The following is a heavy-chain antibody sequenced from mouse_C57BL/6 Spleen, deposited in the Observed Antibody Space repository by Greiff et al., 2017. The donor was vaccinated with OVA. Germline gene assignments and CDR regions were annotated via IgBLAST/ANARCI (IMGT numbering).Heavy chain of an antibody. J-gene: IGHJ4*01. Sequence: QVQLQQPGAELVKPGASVKLSCKASGYTFTSYWMHWVKQRPGQGLEWIGMIHPNSGSTNYNEKFKSKATLTVDKSSSTAYMQLSSLTSEDSAVYYCAREGLYDGYYDAMDCWGQGTSVTVSS. D-gene: IGHD2-3*01. CDR1: GYTFTSYW. V-gene: IGHV1-64*01. CDR2: IHPNSGST. CDR3: AREGLYDGYYDAMDC.